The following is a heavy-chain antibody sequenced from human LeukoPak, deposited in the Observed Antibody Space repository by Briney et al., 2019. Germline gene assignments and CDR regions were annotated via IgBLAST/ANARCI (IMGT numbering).Heavy chain of an antibody. Sequence: GGSLRLSCAASGFTFSSYWMHWVRQAPGKGLVWVSHINSDGSSTTYADSVKGRFTISRDNSKNTLYLQMRSLRAEDTAVYYCAKVAGYSYVYPFDYWGQGTLVTVSS. D-gene: IGHD5-18*01. V-gene: IGHV3-74*01. J-gene: IGHJ4*02. CDR1: GFTFSSYW. CDR3: AKVAGYSYVYPFDY. CDR2: INSDGSST.